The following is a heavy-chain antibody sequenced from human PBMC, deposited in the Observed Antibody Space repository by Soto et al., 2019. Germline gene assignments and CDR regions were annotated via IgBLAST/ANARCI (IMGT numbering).Heavy chain of an antibody. CDR1: GDSVSSNSAA. J-gene: IGHJ6*02. CDR3: ARVPILIAAPYYGMDV. V-gene: IGHV6-1*01. Sequence: AISGDSVSSNSAAWNWIRQSPSRGLEWLGRTYYRSKWYNDYAVSVKSRITINPDTSKNQFSLQLNSVTPEDTAVYYCARVPILIAAPYYGMDVWGQGTTVTVSS. CDR2: TYYRSKWYN. D-gene: IGHD6-13*01.